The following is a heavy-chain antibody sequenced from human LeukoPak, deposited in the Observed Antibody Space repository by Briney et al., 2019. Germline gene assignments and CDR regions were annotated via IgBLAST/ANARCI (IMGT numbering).Heavy chain of an antibody. CDR3: ARATVAGAFDF. D-gene: IGHD6-19*01. J-gene: IGHJ4*02. V-gene: IGHV4-59*02. Sequence: SETLSLTSTVSGGSVPNFYWNWIRQSLGKRLEWIGYIYNSGSINYNPSLKSRVAISEDTSKNQFSLKLSSVTAADTAVYYCARATVAGAFDFWGQGTLVTVPS. CDR2: IYNSGSI. CDR1: GGSVPNFY.